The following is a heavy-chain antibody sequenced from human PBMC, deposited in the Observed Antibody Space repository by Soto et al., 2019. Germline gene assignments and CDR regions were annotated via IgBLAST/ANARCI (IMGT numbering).Heavy chain of an antibody. V-gene: IGHV3-48*01. CDR3: ARDDDGNDY. J-gene: IGHJ4*02. D-gene: IGHD4-17*01. CDR1: GFTFSRCS. Sequence: ESGGGLVQPGGSLRLSCAASGFTFSRCSMNWVRQAPGKGLEWISYISSSSGTIYYADSVKGRFTISRDNAQNSLYLQMNSLRAEDTAVYYCARDDDGNDYWGQGTLVTVSS. CDR2: ISSSSGTI.